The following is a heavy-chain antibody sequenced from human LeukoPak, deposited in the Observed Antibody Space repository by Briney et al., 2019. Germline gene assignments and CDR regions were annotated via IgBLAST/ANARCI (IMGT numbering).Heavy chain of an antibody. Sequence: SETLSLTCTVSGGSISSYYWSWIRQPPGKGLEWIGSIYYSGSTYYNPSLKGRVTISVDTSKNQFSLKLSSVTAADTAVYYCARGSSWYQTNFDYWGQGTLVTVSS. J-gene: IGHJ4*02. CDR2: IYYSGST. V-gene: IGHV4-59*12. CDR1: GGSISSYY. D-gene: IGHD6-13*01. CDR3: ARGSSWYQTNFDY.